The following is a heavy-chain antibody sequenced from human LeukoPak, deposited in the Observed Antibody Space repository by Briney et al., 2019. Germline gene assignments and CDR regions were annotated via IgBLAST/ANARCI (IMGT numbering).Heavy chain of an antibody. J-gene: IGHJ4*02. Sequence: TGGSLRLSCAASGFTFGDYYMSWIRQAPGKGLEWVSFISSSGSTIYYADSVKGRFTISRDNAKNSLYLQMNSLRAEDTALYYCARASLYDNSAYYLDYWGQGTLVTVSS. V-gene: IGHV3-11*01. CDR2: ISSSGSTI. CDR1: GFTFGDYY. CDR3: ARASLYDNSAYYLDY. D-gene: IGHD3-22*01.